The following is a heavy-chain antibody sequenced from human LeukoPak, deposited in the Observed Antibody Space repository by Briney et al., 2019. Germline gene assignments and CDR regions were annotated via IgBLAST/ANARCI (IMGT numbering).Heavy chain of an antibody. V-gene: IGHV3-23*01. J-gene: IGHJ3*01. Sequence: TGGSLRLSCAASGFTFSSYWMHWVRQAPGKGLVWVSVISGSGSSTYYADPVKGRFTISRDNSKNTLYLQMNSLRAEDTAVYYCAKEMATIRAFDFWGQGTMVTVSS. CDR2: ISGSGSST. CDR3: AKEMATIRAFDF. D-gene: IGHD5-24*01. CDR1: GFTFSSYW.